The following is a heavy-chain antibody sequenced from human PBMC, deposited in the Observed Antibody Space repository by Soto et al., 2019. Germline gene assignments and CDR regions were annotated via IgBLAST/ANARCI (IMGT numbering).Heavy chain of an antibody. CDR3: ASQNSWSGYFDY. Sequence: SLSLTCTVSGGSISSGEYYWSWIRQPPGKGLEWIGYIYYSGSTYYNPSLKSRVTISVDTSKNQFSLKLSSVTAADTAVYYCASQNSWSGYFDYWGQGTLVTVSS. J-gene: IGHJ4*02. V-gene: IGHV4-30-4*01. CDR1: GGSISSGEYY. CDR2: IYYSGST. D-gene: IGHD6-13*01.